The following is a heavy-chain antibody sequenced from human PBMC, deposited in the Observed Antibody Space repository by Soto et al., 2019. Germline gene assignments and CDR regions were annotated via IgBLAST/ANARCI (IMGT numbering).Heavy chain of an antibody. CDR3: ARNGVVVAADDAFDI. CDR2: IYPGDSDT. J-gene: IGHJ3*02. V-gene: IGHV5-51*01. CDR1: GYSFTSYW. Sequence: RGESLKISCKGSGYSFTSYWIGWVRQMPGKGLEWMGIIYPGDSDTRYSPSFQGQVTISADKSISTAYLQWSSLKASDTAMYYCARNGVVVAADDAFDIWGQGTMVTVSS. D-gene: IGHD2-15*01.